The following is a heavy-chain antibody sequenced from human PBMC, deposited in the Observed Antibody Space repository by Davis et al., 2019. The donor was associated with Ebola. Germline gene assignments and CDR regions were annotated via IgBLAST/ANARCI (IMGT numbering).Heavy chain of an antibody. CDR3: ARGYVVITAATSFLNRFDP. CDR2: IDYGGSV. D-gene: IGHD2-15*01. V-gene: IGHV4-39*02. Sequence: SETRSPTGSVLGGSIGSSRDYGSWMRRSAGKGLEWRGSIDYGGSVDYDSCLKSRVTISEDTSKNLFSLHLTSVTAADTAVYFCARGYVVITAATSFLNRFDPWGQAVLVTVSS. J-gene: IGHJ5*01. CDR1: GGSIGSSRDY.